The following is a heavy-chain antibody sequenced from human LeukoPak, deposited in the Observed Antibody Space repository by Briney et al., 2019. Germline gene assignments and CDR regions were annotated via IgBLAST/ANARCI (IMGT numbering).Heavy chain of an antibody. CDR2: VNADNSNT. CDR1: GFPFTSYA. CDR3: AVGDYYYDTRFDY. Sequence: VASVKVSCKASGFPFTSYAIHWVRQAPGQRLEWMGWVNADNSNTKYSQEFQGRVTITRDTSASTAYMDLNSLRSEDMAVYHCAVGDYYYDTRFDYWGQGTLVTVSS. J-gene: IGHJ4*02. V-gene: IGHV1-3*03. D-gene: IGHD3-22*01.